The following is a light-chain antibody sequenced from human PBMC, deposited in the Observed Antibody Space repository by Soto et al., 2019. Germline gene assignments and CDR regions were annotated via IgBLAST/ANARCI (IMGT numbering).Light chain of an antibody. J-gene: IGKJ1*01. CDR2: RAS. CDR1: QSLSDN. CDR3: QQYSNWPPWT. V-gene: IGKV3-15*01. Sequence: IVMTQSPDTLAVSPGETVTLSCRASQSLSDNLAWYQQKTGQPPRLLIFRASSRASGIPARFSGGGSGTEFTLTISRLQSEDFAVYYCQQYSNWPPWTFGPGTRVEIK.